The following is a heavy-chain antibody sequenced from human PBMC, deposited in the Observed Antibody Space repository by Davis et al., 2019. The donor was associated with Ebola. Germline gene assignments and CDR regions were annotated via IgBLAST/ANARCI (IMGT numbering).Heavy chain of an antibody. CDR3: ASLYYYDSSGLSH. Sequence: GGSLRLSCAASGFTFSSYWMSWVRQAPGKGLEWVANIKQDGSEKYYVDSVKGRFTISRDNAKNSLYLQMNSLRAEDTAVYYCASLYYYDSSGLSHWGQGTLVTVSS. CDR2: IKQDGSEK. CDR1: GFTFSSYW. V-gene: IGHV3-7*01. D-gene: IGHD3-22*01. J-gene: IGHJ4*02.